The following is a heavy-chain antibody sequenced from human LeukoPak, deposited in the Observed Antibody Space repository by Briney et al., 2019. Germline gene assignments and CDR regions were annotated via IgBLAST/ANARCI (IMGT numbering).Heavy chain of an antibody. D-gene: IGHD3-22*01. Sequence: GGSLRLSCAASGFTFSSYNMNWVRQAPGKGLEWVSYISSRSSTILYADSVKGRFTISRDNAKNSLYLQMNSLRAEDTAVYYCARVRYYDSSGYYFDYWGQGTLVTVSS. J-gene: IGHJ4*02. CDR2: ISSRSSTI. V-gene: IGHV3-48*01. CDR3: ARVRYYDSSGYYFDY. CDR1: GFTFSSYN.